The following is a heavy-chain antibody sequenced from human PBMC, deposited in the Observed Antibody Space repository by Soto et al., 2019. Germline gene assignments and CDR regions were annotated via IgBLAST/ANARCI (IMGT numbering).Heavy chain of an antibody. CDR2: IVVGSGNT. Sequence: GASVKVSCKASGFTFTSSAVQWVRQARGQRLEWIGWIVVGSGNTNYAQKFQERVTITRDMSTSTAYMELSSLRSEDTAVYYCAAGYSGYVHYYYGMDVWGQGTTVTVSS. D-gene: IGHD5-12*01. V-gene: IGHV1-58*01. J-gene: IGHJ6*02. CDR3: AAGYSGYVHYYYGMDV. CDR1: GFTFTSSA.